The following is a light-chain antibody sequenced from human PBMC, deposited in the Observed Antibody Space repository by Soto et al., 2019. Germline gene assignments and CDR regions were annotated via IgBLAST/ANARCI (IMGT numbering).Light chain of an antibody. Sequence: QSALTQPASVSGSPGQSITISCTGTSSDVGDYNYVSWYQEHPGKAPKLMIYDVSNRPSGVSNRFSGSKSGSTASLTISGLQADDEADYYCSSYTRSTTRVFGTGTKLTVL. CDR1: SSDVGDYNY. V-gene: IGLV2-14*01. CDR2: DVS. J-gene: IGLJ1*01. CDR3: SSYTRSTTRV.